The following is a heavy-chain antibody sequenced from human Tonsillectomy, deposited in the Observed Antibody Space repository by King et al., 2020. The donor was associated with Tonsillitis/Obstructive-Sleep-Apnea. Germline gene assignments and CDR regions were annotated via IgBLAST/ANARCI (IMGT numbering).Heavy chain of an antibody. V-gene: IGHV4-39*01. CDR2: IYYSGST. CDR3: ARQAGTAHLDY. Sequence: QLQESGPGLVKPSETLSLTCTVSGGSISSSSYFWGWIRQPPGKGLEWIGSIYYSGSTYYNPSLKSRVTISVDTSKNQFPLNLSSVTAADTALYYCARQAGTAHLDYWGQGTLVTVSS. CDR1: GGSISSSSYF. J-gene: IGHJ4*02. D-gene: IGHD2-21*02.